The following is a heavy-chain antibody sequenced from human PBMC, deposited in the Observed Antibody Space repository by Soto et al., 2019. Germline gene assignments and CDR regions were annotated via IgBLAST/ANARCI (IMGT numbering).Heavy chain of an antibody. D-gene: IGHD2-15*01. J-gene: IGHJ5*02. CDR2: MNPNSGST. Sequence: ASVKVSCKASGYTFTSYDINWVRQATGQGLEWMGWMNPNSGSTGYAQKFQGRVTMTRNTSISTAYMELSSLRSEDTAVYYCARDEDIVVVVAATHNWFDPWGQGTLVTVSS. V-gene: IGHV1-8*01. CDR3: ARDEDIVVVVAATHNWFDP. CDR1: GYTFTSYD.